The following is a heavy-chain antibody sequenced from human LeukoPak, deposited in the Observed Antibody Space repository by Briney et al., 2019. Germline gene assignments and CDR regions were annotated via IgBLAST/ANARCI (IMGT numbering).Heavy chain of an antibody. CDR3: AIHIGYSSTTRCQPGFHP. D-gene: IGHD2-2*01. CDR2: IYYSGST. CDR1: GGSITSYY. Sequence: SSETLSLTCTVSGGSITSYYWIWIRQPPGKGLEWIGYIYYSGSTNYSPSLKSRVTMSVDTSKSQFSLNLSSVTAADMAMYYCAIHIGYSSTTRCQPGFHPWGQGTLVTVSS. J-gene: IGHJ5*02. V-gene: IGHV4-59*08.